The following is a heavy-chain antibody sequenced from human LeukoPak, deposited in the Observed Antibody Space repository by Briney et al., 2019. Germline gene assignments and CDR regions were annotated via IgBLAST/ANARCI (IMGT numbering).Heavy chain of an antibody. CDR3: AREEVAVAGIDY. CDR2: IYYSGST. CDR1: GGSISSSSYY. Sequence: KSSETLSLTCTVSGGSISSSSYYWGWIRQPPGKGLEWIGSIYYSGSTYYNPSLKSRVTISVDTSKNQFSLKLSSVTAADTAVYYCAREEVAVAGIDYWGQGTLVTVSS. D-gene: IGHD6-19*01. J-gene: IGHJ4*02. V-gene: IGHV4-39*07.